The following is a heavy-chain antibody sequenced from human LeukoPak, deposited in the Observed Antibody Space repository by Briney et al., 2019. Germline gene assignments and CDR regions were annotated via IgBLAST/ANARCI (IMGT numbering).Heavy chain of an antibody. J-gene: IGHJ5*02. CDR3: ARRRVVPAAFDP. D-gene: IGHD2-2*01. Sequence: SETLSLTCAVHGGSFSGYYWSWIRPPPGKGLEWIGEINHSGSTNYNPSLKSRVTISVDTSKNQFSLKLSSVTAADTAVYYCARRRVVPAAFDPWGQGTLVTVSS. V-gene: IGHV4-34*01. CDR1: GGSFSGYY. CDR2: INHSGST.